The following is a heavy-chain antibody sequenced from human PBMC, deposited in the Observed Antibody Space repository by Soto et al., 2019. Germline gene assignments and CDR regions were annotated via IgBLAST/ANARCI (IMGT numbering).Heavy chain of an antibody. Sequence: EVQLAESGGGLIQPGGSLRLSCAASGFTFSSYWMHWVRQAPGKGLVWVSRINSDGSTTTYADSVKGRFTVSRDNAKNTLYLQMDSLRAEDTAVYYCVRGAGPLIDFWGQGTLVTVSS. V-gene: IGHV3-74*01. J-gene: IGHJ4*02. CDR3: VRGAGPLIDF. CDR2: INSDGSTT. CDR1: GFTFSSYW. D-gene: IGHD3-10*01.